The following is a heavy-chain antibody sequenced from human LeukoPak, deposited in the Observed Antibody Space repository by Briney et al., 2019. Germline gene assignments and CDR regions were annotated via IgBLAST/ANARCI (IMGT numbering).Heavy chain of an antibody. D-gene: IGHD5-12*01. V-gene: IGHV1-69*10. CDR2: IIPLLDQT. CDR3: VRRGYDYDWFDP. Sequence: GASVTVSCKASGGRFTDYSVSWVRQAPGQGLEWMGRIIPLLDQTNYVQKFQGRVTFSADKSTTTTYMELCGLKSDDTAVYYGVRRGYDYDWFDPWGQGTLVTVSS. CDR1: GGRFTDYS. J-gene: IGHJ5*02.